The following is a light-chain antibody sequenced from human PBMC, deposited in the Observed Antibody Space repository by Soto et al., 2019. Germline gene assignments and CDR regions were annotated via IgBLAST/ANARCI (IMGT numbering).Light chain of an antibody. Sequence: EIVLTQSPGTLSLSPGERATLSCRASQSVSSSYLAWYQQKPGQAPRLLIYGASSRATGIPDRFSGSGSGTDFTLTISSLEPXDFXXXXXXXXXXSPWTFGQGTKVEIK. CDR1: QSVSSSY. J-gene: IGKJ1*01. CDR2: GAS. CDR3: XXXXXSPWT. V-gene: IGKV3-20*01.